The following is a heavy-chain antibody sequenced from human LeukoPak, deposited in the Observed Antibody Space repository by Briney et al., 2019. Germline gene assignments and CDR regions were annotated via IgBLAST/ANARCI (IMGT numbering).Heavy chain of an antibody. CDR3: ATGLVLPADY. Sequence: ASVKVSCKVSGYTLTELSMHWVRQAPGKGLEWMGGFDPEDGETIYAQKFQGRVTVTEDTSTDTAYMELSSLRSEDTAVYYCATGLVLPADYWGQGTLVTVSS. D-gene: IGHD2-2*01. V-gene: IGHV1-24*01. CDR2: FDPEDGET. CDR1: GYTLTELS. J-gene: IGHJ4*02.